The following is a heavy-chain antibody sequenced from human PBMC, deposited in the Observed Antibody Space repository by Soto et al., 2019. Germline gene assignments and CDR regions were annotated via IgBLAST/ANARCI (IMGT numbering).Heavy chain of an antibody. Sequence: GGSLRLSCAASGFTFSGYHMSWIRQAPGKGLEWLSYIDRSGRTIYYADSVKGRFTISRDKSKNSLYLQMNSLRAEDTAVYYCARDGNRGYDLDFWGQGTLVTVSS. CDR2: IDRSGRTI. CDR3: ARDGNRGYDLDF. V-gene: IGHV3-11*01. J-gene: IGHJ4*02. D-gene: IGHD5-12*01. CDR1: GFTFSGYH.